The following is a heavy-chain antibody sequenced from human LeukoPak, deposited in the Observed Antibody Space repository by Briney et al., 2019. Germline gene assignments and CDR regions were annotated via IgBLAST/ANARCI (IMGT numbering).Heavy chain of an antibody. CDR3: ATPLHSPDGTQFGY. V-gene: IGHV3-30*03. D-gene: IGHD2/OR15-2a*01. Sequence: GGSLRLSCAASLFSFSNSWMSWVRQAPGEGLEWVAVISYDGSNKYYADSVKGRFTISRDNSKNTLYLQMNSLRAEDTAVCYCATPLHSPDGTQFGYWGQGTLVTVSS. J-gene: IGHJ4*02. CDR2: ISYDGSNK. CDR1: LFSFSNSW.